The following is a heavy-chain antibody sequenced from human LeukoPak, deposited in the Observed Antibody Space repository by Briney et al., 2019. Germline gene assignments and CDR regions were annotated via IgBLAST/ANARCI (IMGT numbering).Heavy chain of an antibody. CDR1: GGSFSGYY. CDR2: INHSGST. Sequence: SETLSLTCAVYGGSFSGYYWSWIRQPPGKGLEWIGEINHSGSTNYNPSPKSRVTISVDTSKNQFSLKLSSVTAADTAVYYCAIHIVVVPAAKKKNWFDPWGQGTLVTVSS. D-gene: IGHD2-2*01. V-gene: IGHV4-34*01. CDR3: AIHIVVVPAAKKKNWFDP. J-gene: IGHJ5*02.